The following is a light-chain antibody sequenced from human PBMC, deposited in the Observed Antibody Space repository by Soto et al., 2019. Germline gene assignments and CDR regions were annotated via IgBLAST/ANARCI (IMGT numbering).Light chain of an antibody. V-gene: IGKV1-39*01. Sequence: DIQMPQSPSSLSASVGDRVTITCRASQTISTYLNWYQQRPGKAPKLLIYAASSLQSGFPSRFSGSGSGTDFTLTISSLQPEELATYDCQQSYSTPPTFGQGTKVEIK. CDR3: QQSYSTPPT. J-gene: IGKJ1*01. CDR1: QTISTY. CDR2: AAS.